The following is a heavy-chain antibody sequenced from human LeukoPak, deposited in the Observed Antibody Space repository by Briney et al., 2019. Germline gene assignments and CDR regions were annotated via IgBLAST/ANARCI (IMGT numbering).Heavy chain of an antibody. CDR1: GFTFSSYW. V-gene: IGHV3-7*03. CDR3: AGDYTGYFP. CDR2: IKTDGSEK. Sequence: GGSLGLSCEASGFTFSSYWMSWVRQAPGKGLEWVANIKTDGSEKYYVDSVKGRFTISRDNAKNSLYLQMNSLRAEDTAVYYCAGDYTGYFPWGQGTLVIVSS. D-gene: IGHD3-9*01. J-gene: IGHJ5*02.